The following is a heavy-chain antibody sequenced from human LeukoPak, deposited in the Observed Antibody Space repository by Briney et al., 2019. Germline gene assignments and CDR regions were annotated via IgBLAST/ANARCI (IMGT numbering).Heavy chain of an antibody. CDR3: ARLFISSAGDIKYFDY. CDR2: IKPNSGDT. V-gene: IGHV1-2*02. D-gene: IGHD5-12*01. J-gene: IGHJ4*02. CDR1: GYVFTGYH. Sequence: ASVKVSCKASGYVFTGYHIHWLREPPGQGLEWMAWIKPNSGDTHYAQKFQGRVTVTRDTSISTANMELSRLRSDDTAVYYCARLFISSAGDIKYFDYWGQGALLTVSS.